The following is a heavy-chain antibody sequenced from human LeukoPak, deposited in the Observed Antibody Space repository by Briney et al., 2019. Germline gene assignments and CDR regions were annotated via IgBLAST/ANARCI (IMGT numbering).Heavy chain of an antibody. D-gene: IGHD3-22*01. V-gene: IGHV1-46*01. Sequence: ASVKVSCKASGYTFTSYYMHWVRQASGQGLEWMGIINPSGGSTSYAQKFQGRVTMTRDTSTSTVYMELSSLRSEDTAMYYCARVSSTGYGVSSGLFYWGQGTLVTVSS. CDR1: GYTFTSYY. J-gene: IGHJ4*02. CDR3: ARVSSTGYGVSSGLFY. CDR2: INPSGGST.